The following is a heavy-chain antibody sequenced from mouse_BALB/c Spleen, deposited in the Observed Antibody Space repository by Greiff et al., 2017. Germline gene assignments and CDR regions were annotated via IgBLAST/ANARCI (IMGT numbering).Heavy chain of an antibody. CDR2: IWSGGST. Sequence: VKLKQSGPGLVQPSQSLSITCTVSGFSLTSYGVHWVRQSPGKGLEWLGVIWSGGSTDYNAAFISRLSISKDNSKSQVFFKMNSLQANDTAIYYCARIYYDYDGAIDYWGQGTTLTVSS. D-gene: IGHD2-4*01. CDR3: ARIYYDYDGAIDY. V-gene: IGHV2-2*02. J-gene: IGHJ2*01. CDR1: GFSLTSYG.